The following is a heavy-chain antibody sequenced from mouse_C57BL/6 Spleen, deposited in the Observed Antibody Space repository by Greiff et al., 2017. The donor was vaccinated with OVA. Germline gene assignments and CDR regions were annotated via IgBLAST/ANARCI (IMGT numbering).Heavy chain of an antibody. CDR1: GFTFNTYA. J-gene: IGHJ2*01. D-gene: IGHD1-1*01. Sequence: DVKLVESGGGLVQPKGSLKLSCAASGFTFNTYAMHWVRQAPGKGLEWVARIRSKSSNYATCYADSVKDRFTISRDDSQSMLYLQMNNLKTEDTAMYYCVRGTTVVATDYFDYWGQGTTLTVSS. CDR3: VRGTTVVATDYFDY. V-gene: IGHV10-3*01. CDR2: IRSKSSNYAT.